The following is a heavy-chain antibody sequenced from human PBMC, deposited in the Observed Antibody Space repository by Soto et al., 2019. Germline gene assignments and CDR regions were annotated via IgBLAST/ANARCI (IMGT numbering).Heavy chain of an antibody. J-gene: IGHJ4*02. D-gene: IGHD3-10*01. V-gene: IGHV3-9*03. CDR3: AVLVQTGAYYGSGSSPFDY. CDR1: GFTFDDYA. CDR2: ISWNSGSI. Sequence: GGSLRLSCAASGFTFDDYAMHWVRQAPGKGLEWVSGISWNSGSIGYADSVKGRFTISRDNAKNSLYLQMNSLRAEDMALYYCAVLVQTGAYYGSGSSPFDYWGQGTLVTVSS.